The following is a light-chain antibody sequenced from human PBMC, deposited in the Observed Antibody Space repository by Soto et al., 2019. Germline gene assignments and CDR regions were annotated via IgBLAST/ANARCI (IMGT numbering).Light chain of an antibody. V-gene: IGKV3-20*01. Sequence: EIVLTQSPGTLSLSPGERATLSCRASEHVANNYLAWYQQKPGQAPRRLIYGASSRAAGIPDRFRGSGSGTDFTLTITRLEPEDFAVYYCQQYGASRTFGQGTKVDIK. J-gene: IGKJ1*01. CDR3: QQYGASRT. CDR2: GAS. CDR1: EHVANNY.